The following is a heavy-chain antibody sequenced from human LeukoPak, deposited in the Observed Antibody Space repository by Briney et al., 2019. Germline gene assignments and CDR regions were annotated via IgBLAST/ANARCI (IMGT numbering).Heavy chain of an antibody. Sequence: ASVKVSCKTSGGTFSSDIISWVRQAPGQGLEWMGEIIPIFSTTNYAQKFQGRVTITADESTSTAYMELSSLRSEDTAVYYCARTTMVRGGSYNWFDPWGQGTLVTVSS. CDR2: IIPIFSTT. CDR3: ARTTMVRGGSYNWFDP. CDR1: GGTFSSDI. D-gene: IGHD3-10*01. V-gene: IGHV1-69*13. J-gene: IGHJ5*02.